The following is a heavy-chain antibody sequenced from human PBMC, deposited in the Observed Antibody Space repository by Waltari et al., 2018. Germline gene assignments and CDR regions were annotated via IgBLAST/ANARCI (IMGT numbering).Heavy chain of an antibody. D-gene: IGHD1-7*01. CDR2: ISYDGSND. V-gene: IGHV3-30*15. Sequence: QVQLVESGGGVVQPGRSLKLSCEGPGFTVNDFSFHWIRQAPGKGQEWMALISYDGSNDYYADSGKGRFTISRDNSKNMLYLQISSLRSEDTAVYYCARDASRTFDLWGQGTLVTVSS. CDR1: GFTVNDFS. CDR3: ARDASRTFDL. J-gene: IGHJ4*02.